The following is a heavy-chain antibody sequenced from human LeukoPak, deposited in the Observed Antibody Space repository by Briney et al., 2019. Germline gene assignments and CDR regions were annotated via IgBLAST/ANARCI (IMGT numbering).Heavy chain of an antibody. Sequence: SETLSLTCEVYGGSFRDYYWSWIRQPPGKGLEWVGEINHSGGTSYNPSLKSRVTMSVDTSKNQFSVKLTSVTAADTAVYYCARAKDSYGKVFDCWGQGTLVTVSS. CDR2: INHSGGT. J-gene: IGHJ5*01. V-gene: IGHV4-34*01. D-gene: IGHD5-18*01. CDR1: GGSFRDYY. CDR3: ARAKDSYGKVFDC.